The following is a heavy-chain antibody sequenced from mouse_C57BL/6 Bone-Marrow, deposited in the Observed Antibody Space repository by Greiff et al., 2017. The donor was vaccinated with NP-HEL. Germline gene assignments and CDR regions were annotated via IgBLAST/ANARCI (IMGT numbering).Heavy chain of an antibody. J-gene: IGHJ3*01. V-gene: IGHV1-18*01. Sequence: VQLKQSGPELVKPGASVKIPCKASGYTFTDYNMDWVKQSHGKSLEWIGDINPNNGGTIYNQKFKGKATLTVDKSSSTAYMELHSLTSEDTAVYYCARSRRTWFAYWGQGTLVTVSA. CDR3: ARSRRTWFAY. CDR1: GYTFTDYN. CDR2: INPNNGGT.